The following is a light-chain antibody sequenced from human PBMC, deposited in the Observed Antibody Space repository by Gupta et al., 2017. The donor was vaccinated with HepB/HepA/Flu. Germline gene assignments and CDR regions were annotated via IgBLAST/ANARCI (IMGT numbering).Light chain of an antibody. J-gene: IGLJ3*02. Sequence: FMLTQPHSVSESPGKTVTISCTRSSGSIASNDVQWYQQRPGSAPTTVIEEDNQRPSGVPDRCSGSIDSSSNSASLTIYGLKTEDEADYYCQSNDSTGVFGGGTKLTVL. V-gene: IGLV6-57*03. CDR2: EDN. CDR1: SGSIASND. CDR3: QSNDSTGV.